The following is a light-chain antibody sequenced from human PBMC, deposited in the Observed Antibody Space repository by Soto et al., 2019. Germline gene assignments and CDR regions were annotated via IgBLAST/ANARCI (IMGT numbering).Light chain of an antibody. V-gene: IGLV2-8*01. Sequence: QSALTQPPSASGSPGQSVTISCTGTSSDVGGYNYVSWYQQHPGKAPKLMIYEVTQRPSGAPNRFSGSKSGNTASLTVSGLQAEDEADYYCNSYAASGNLWVFGGGTKVTVL. CDR3: NSYAASGNLWV. CDR1: SSDVGGYNY. CDR2: EVT. J-gene: IGLJ3*02.